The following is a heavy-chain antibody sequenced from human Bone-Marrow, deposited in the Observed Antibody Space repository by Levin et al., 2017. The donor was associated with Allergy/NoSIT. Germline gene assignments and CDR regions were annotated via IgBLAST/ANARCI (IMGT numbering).Heavy chain of an antibody. V-gene: IGHV4-38-2*02. Sequence: NSSETLSLTCAVSGYSISDYYWGWIRQPPGKGLEWIGSIYHSGGTNYNPSLKSRVTISVDTSKNQFSLKLSSVTAADTAVYYCAREYYLDVWGKGTTVTVSS. CDR2: IYHSGGT. CDR3: AREYYLDV. CDR1: GYSISDYY. J-gene: IGHJ6*03.